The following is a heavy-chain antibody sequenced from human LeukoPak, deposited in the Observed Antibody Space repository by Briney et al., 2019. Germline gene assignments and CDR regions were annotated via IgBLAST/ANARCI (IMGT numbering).Heavy chain of an antibody. J-gene: IGHJ5*02. CDR3: ARDTFGENWFDP. D-gene: IGHD3-10*01. CDR2: ISYSGST. V-gene: IGHV4-59*01. CDR1: DGSISSYY. Sequence: SETLSLTCIVSDGSISSYYWSWIRQPPGKGLEWIGYISYSGSTRYNPSLKSRVTTSVATSKTQFSLRLSSVTAADTAVYYCARDTFGENWFDPWGQGTLVTVSS.